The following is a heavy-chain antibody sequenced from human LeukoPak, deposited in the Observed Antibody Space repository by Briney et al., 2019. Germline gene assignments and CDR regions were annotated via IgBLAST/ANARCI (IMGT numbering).Heavy chain of an antibody. CDR2: FDPEDGET. J-gene: IGHJ4*02. Sequence: ASVKVSCKVSGYTLTELSMHRVRQAPGKGLEWMGGFDPEDGETIYAQKFQGRVTMTEDTSTDTAYMELSSLRSEDTAVYYCATSYRFYDSSGYPYWGQGTLVTVSS. CDR3: ATSYRFYDSSGYPY. D-gene: IGHD3-22*01. CDR1: GYTLTELS. V-gene: IGHV1-24*01.